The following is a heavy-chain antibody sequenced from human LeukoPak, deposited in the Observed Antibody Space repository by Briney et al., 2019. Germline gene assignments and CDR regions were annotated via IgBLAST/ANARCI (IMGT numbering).Heavy chain of an antibody. CDR3: ARAGGAAAAGTHFDY. J-gene: IGHJ4*02. D-gene: IGHD6-13*01. V-gene: IGHV3-43*01. CDR1: GFTFDDYT. CDR2: ISWDGGST. Sequence: GGSLRLSCAASGFTFDDYTMNWVRQAPGKGLEWVSLISWDGGSTYYADSVKGRFTISRDNSKNSLYLQMNSLRTEDTALYYCARAGGAAAAGTHFDYWGQGTLVTVSS.